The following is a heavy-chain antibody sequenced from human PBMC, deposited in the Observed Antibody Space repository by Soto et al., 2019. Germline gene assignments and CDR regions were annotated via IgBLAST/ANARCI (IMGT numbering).Heavy chain of an antibody. Sequence: ASVKVSCKASGYTFTSYDINWVRQATGQGLEWMGWMNPNSGNTGYAQKFQGRVTMTRNTSISTAYVELRRLRTEDTAVYYCARPLGVWLDAYYYYYGMDVWGQGTTVTVSS. D-gene: IGHD5-12*01. CDR1: GYTFTSYD. CDR3: ARPLGVWLDAYYYYYGMDV. V-gene: IGHV1-8*01. J-gene: IGHJ6*02. CDR2: MNPNSGNT.